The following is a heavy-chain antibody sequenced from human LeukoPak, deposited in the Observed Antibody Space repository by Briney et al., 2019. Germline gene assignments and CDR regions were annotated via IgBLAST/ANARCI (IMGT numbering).Heavy chain of an antibody. CDR2: ISSSSSYI. J-gene: IGHJ4*02. CDR3: ARDPYSSSKGYFDY. Sequence: PGGSLRLSCAASGFTFSTYSMSWVRQAPGKGRGWVPSISSSSSYIYYADTVKGRFTISRDNAKNSLYLQMNSLRAEDTAVYYCARDPYSSSKGYFDYWGQGTLVTVSS. CDR1: GFTFSTYS. V-gene: IGHV3-21*01. D-gene: IGHD6-6*01.